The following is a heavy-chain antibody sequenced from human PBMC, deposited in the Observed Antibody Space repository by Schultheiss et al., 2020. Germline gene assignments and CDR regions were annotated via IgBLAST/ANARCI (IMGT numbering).Heavy chain of an antibody. CDR2: INSDGSST. CDR3: ASFAYYYNASGPYYFDH. CDR1: GFTFSSYG. V-gene: IGHV3-74*01. J-gene: IGHJ4*02. D-gene: IGHD3-10*01. Sequence: GGSLRLSCAASGFTFSSYGMHWVRQAPGKGLVWVSRINSDGSSTSYADSVKGRFTISRDNSKNTLYLHMHNLRAADTAVYYCASFAYYYNASGPYYFDHWGQGTPVNVYS.